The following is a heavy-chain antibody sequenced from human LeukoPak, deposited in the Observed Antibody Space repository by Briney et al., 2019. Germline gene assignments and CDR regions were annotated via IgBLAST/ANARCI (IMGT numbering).Heavy chain of an antibody. V-gene: IGHV3-23*01. J-gene: IGHJ4*02. CDR1: GFTFSNYG. CDR2: ISGSGDAT. CDR3: AKAGPYYSDS. Sequence: GGSLRLSCAASGFTFSNYGMRWVRQAPGMGLEWVSTISGSGDATYYADSVKGRFTISRDNSKNTLFLQMNSLTAEDTAVYYCAKAGPYYSDSWGQGTLVTVSS.